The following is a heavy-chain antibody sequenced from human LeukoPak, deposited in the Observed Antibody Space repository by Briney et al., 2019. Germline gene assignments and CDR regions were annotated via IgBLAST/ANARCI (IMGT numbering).Heavy chain of an antibody. V-gene: IGHV3-23*01. CDR3: ANAIVVVISGNAFDI. J-gene: IGHJ3*02. Sequence: GGSLRLSCAASGFTFSSYAMSWVRQAPGKGLEWVSAISGSGTNTYYADSVKGRFTISRDNSKNSLYLQMNRLRAEDTAVYYCANAIVVVISGNAFDIWGQGTMFTVSS. CDR1: GFTFSSYA. D-gene: IGHD3-22*01. CDR2: ISGSGTNT.